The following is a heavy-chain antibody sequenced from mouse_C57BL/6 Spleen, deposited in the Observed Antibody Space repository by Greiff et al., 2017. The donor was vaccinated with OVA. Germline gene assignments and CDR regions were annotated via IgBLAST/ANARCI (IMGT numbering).Heavy chain of an antibody. CDR3: ARGGSAVVARRYCDD. J-gene: IGHJ2*01. Sequence: VQLQQSGPELVKPGASVKISCKASGYTFTDYYMNWVKQSHGKSLEWIGDINPNNGGTSYNQKFKGKATLTVDKSSSTAYMELRSLTSEDSAVYYCARGGSAVVARRYCDDWGQGTTLTVTS. CDR1: GYTFTDYY. V-gene: IGHV1-26*01. CDR2: INPNNGGT. D-gene: IGHD1-1*01.